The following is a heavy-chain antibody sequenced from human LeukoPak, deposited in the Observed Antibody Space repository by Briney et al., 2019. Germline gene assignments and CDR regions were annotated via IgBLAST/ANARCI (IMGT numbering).Heavy chain of an antibody. D-gene: IGHD3-16*01. J-gene: IGHJ4*02. V-gene: IGHV4-59*08. CDR1: GGSVSAYY. CDR3: ARHSSLMQLGCFDY. CDR2: IYNSGNT. Sequence: SDTLSLTCCVSGGSVSAYYWSWIRQPLGGGLEWMGYIYNSGNTKYNPSLKSRLTISVDTSGNHFSLKLSSVTAADTAVYYCARHSSLMQLGCFDYWGQGALVTVSS.